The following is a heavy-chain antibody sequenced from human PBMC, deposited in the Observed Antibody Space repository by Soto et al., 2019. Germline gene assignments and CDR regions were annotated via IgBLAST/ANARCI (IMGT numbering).Heavy chain of an antibody. CDR2: ISSNGGST. CDR3: VKGQQLVRYGWFDP. D-gene: IGHD6-13*01. CDR1: GFTFSSYA. V-gene: IGHV3-64D*08. J-gene: IGHJ5*02. Sequence: GGSLRLSCSASGFTFSSYAMHWVRQAPGKGLEYVSAISSNGGSTYYADSVKGRFTTSRDNSKNTLYLQMSSLRAEDTAVYYCVKGQQLVRYGWFDPWGQGTLVTVSS.